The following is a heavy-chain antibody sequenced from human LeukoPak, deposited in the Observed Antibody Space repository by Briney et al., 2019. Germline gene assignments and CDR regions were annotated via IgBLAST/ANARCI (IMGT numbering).Heavy chain of an antibody. D-gene: IGHD5-18*01. CDR1: GGSISSYY. J-gene: IGHJ4*02. Sequence: SETLSPTCTVSGGSISSYYWSWIRQPPGKGLEWIGEINHSGSTNYNPSLKSRVTISVDTSKNQFSLKLSSVTAADTAVYYCARGGYSYGLCYWGQGTLVTVSS. V-gene: IGHV4-34*01. CDR2: INHSGST. CDR3: ARGGYSYGLCY.